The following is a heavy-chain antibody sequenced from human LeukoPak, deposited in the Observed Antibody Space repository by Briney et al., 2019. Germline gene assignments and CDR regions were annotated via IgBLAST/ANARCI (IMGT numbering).Heavy chain of an antibody. V-gene: IGHV1-2*02. D-gene: IGHD5-18*01. CDR1: GHTFTGYY. J-gene: IGHJ6*03. CDR2: INPNSGGT. CDR3: ASSPDSSGPYYYYYYMDV. Sequence: ASVKVSCKASGHTFTGYYMHWVRQAPGQGLEWMGWINPNSGGTNYAQKFQGRVTMTRDTSISTAYMELSRLRSDDTAVYYCASSPDSSGPYYYYYYMDVWGKGTTVTVSS.